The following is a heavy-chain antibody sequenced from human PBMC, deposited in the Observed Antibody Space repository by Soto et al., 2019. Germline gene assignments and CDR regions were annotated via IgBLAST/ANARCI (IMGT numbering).Heavy chain of an antibody. J-gene: IGHJ5*01. CDR1: GFTFSSYS. V-gene: IGHV3-21*01. D-gene: IGHD2-21*02. Sequence: GGSLRLSCAASGFTFSSYSMNWVRQAPGRGLEWVSSISSSSAYIYYADSVKGRFTISRDNAKDSLYLQMNSLRAEDTAVYYCARALRDSWFDPWGQGTLVTVSS. CDR2: ISSSSAYI. CDR3: ARALRDSWFDP.